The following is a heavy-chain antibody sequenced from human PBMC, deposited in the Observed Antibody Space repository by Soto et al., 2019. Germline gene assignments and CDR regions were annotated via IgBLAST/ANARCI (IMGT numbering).Heavy chain of an antibody. V-gene: IGHV1-8*01. J-gene: IGHJ5*02. Sequence: QVQLVQSGAEVKKPGASVKVSCKASGYTFTSYDINWVRQATGQGLEWMGWMNPNSGHTGYAQKFLGRVTMTRNTSISTAYMELSSLRSEDTAVYYCARGPSGHYGSGSYSHWFDPWGQGTLVTVSS. D-gene: IGHD3-10*01. CDR3: ARGPSGHYGSGSYSHWFDP. CDR1: GYTFTSYD. CDR2: MNPNSGHT.